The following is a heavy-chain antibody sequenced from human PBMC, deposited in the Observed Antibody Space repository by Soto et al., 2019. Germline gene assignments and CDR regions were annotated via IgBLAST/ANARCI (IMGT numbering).Heavy chain of an antibody. CDR3: ARDSGYYDSSGYYYGY. J-gene: IGHJ4*02. V-gene: IGHV4-34*09. D-gene: IGHD3-22*01. CDR1: GGSLSDYF. CDR2: INHLGSI. Sequence: SETLSLTCVVSGGSLSDYFWGWIRQPPGMALEWIGEINHLGSINYNPSLKSRVTISVDTSKNQFSLKLSSVTAADTAVYYCARDSGYYDSSGYYYGYWGQGTLVTVSS.